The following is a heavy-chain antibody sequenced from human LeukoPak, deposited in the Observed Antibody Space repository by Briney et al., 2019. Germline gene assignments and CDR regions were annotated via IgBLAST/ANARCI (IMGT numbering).Heavy chain of an antibody. CDR1: VYTFTSYG. V-gene: IGHV1-18*01. CDR3: ARDPRGKWELLGD. CDR2: ISAYNGNT. D-gene: IGHD1-26*01. Sequence: ASVAVSCKASVYTFTSYGFSWVRQAPGQGLEWMGWISAYNGNTNYARKLQGRVTMTTDTSTSTAYMELRSLRSDDTAVYYCARDPRGKWELLGDWGQGTLVTVSS. J-gene: IGHJ4*02.